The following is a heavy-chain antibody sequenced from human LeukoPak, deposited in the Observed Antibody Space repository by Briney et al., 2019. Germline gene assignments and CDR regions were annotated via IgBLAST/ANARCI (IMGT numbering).Heavy chain of an antibody. V-gene: IGHV4-59*01. CDR2: IYYSGST. Sequence: SETLSLTCTVSGGSISSYYWSWIRQPPGRGLEWTGYIYYSGSTNYNPSLKSRVTISVDTSKNQFSLKLSSVTAADTAVYYRARAYYDSSGYYSRGYYYGMDVWGQGTTVTASS. J-gene: IGHJ6*02. CDR3: ARAYYDSSGYYSRGYYYGMDV. D-gene: IGHD3-22*01. CDR1: GGSISSYY.